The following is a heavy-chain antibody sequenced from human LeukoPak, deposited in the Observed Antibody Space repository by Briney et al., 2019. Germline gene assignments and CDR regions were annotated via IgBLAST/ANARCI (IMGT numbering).Heavy chain of an antibody. V-gene: IGHV4-38-2*01. CDR3: ASHGDYGYYYYYMDV. D-gene: IGHD4-17*01. CDR1: GYSISSGYY. Sequence: SETLSLTCAVSGYSISSGYYWGWIRQPPGKGLEWIGSINHSGSTYYNPSLKSRVTISVDTSKNQFSLKLSSVTAADTAVYYCASHGDYGYYYYYMDVWGKGTTVTVSS. J-gene: IGHJ6*03. CDR2: INHSGST.